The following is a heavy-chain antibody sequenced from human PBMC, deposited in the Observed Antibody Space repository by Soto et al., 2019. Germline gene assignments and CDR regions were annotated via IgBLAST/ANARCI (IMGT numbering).Heavy chain of an antibody. CDR2: INHSGST. J-gene: IGHJ6*02. D-gene: IGHD5-12*01. CDR1: GGSFSGYY. Sequence: SETLSLICAVYGGSFSGYYWSWIRQPPGKGLEWIGEINHSGSTNYNPSLKSRVTISVDTSKNQFSLKLSSVTAADTAVYYCARGPPADRLDGGYVYYYGMDVWGQGTTVTGSS. V-gene: IGHV4-34*01. CDR3: ARGPPADRLDGGYVYYYGMDV.